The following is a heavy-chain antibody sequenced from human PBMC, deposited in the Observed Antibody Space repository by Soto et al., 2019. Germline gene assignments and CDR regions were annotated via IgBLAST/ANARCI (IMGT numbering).Heavy chain of an antibody. CDR2: VYHSGST. J-gene: IGHJ4*02. D-gene: IGHD3-16*01. Sequence: QVQLQESGPGLVKPSGTLSLTCAVSGDSISTNHWWSWVRQPPGKGLEWIGEVYHSGSTNYSPSLKGRVTISVDMSKNQFSLTLTSVPAADTAVYYCASSGGGEDYWGQGTLVTVSS. CDR1: GDSISTNHW. V-gene: IGHV4-4*02. CDR3: ASSGGGEDY.